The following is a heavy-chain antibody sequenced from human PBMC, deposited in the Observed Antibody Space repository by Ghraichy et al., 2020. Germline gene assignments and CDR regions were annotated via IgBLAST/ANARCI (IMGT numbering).Heavy chain of an antibody. V-gene: IGHV3-15*01. CDR3: TTVSRMEGYSSSWSHYYYYYMDV. CDR2: IKSKTDGGTT. D-gene: IGHD6-13*01. CDR1: GFTFSNAW. J-gene: IGHJ6*03. Sequence: GGSLRLSCAASGFTFSNAWMSWVRQAPGKGLEWVGRIKSKTDGGTTDYAAPVKGRFTISRDDSKNTLYLQMNSLKTEDTAVYYCTTVSRMEGYSSSWSHYYYYYMDVWGKGTTVTVSS.